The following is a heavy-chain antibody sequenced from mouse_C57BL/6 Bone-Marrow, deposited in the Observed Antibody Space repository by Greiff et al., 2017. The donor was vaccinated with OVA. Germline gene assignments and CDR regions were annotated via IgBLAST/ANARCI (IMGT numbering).Heavy chain of an antibody. CDR2: INPSTGGT. J-gene: IGHJ4*01. V-gene: IGHV1-42*01. D-gene: IGHD1-1*01. CDR3: ARRFYYGSSYAMDY. Sequence: EVQLQQSGPELVKPGASVKISCKASGYSFTGYYMNWVKQSPEKSLEWIGEINPSTGGTTYNQKFKAKATLTVDKSSSTAYMQLKSLTSEDSAVYYCARRFYYGSSYAMDYWGQGTSVTVSS. CDR1: GYSFTGYY.